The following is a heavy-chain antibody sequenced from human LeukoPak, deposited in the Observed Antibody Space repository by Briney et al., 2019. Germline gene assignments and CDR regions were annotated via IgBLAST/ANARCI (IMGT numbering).Heavy chain of an antibody. CDR3: AKSYFYGDYPSPPDY. Sequence: SLRLSCAASGFTFDDYAMHWVRQAPGKGLEWVSGISWNSGSIGYADSVKGRFTISRDNAKNSLYLQMNSLRAEDTALYYCAKSYFYGDYPSPPDYWGQGTLVTVSS. J-gene: IGHJ4*02. D-gene: IGHD4-17*01. CDR2: ISWNSGSI. V-gene: IGHV3-9*01. CDR1: GFTFDDYA.